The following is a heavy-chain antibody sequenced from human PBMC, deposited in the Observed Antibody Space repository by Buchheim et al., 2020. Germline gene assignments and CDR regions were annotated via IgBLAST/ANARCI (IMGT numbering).Heavy chain of an antibody. V-gene: IGHV3-7*01. CDR3: ARGPGYSSSWYYYLDYYGMDV. D-gene: IGHD6-13*01. J-gene: IGHJ6*02. CDR2: IKQDGSEK. Sequence: EVQLVESGGGLVQPGGSLRLSCAASGFTFSSYWMSWVRQAPGKGLEWVANIKQDGSEKYYVDSVKGRFTISRDNAKNSLYLQMNSLRAEDTAVYYCARGPGYSSSWYYYLDYYGMDVWGQGTT. CDR1: GFTFSSYW.